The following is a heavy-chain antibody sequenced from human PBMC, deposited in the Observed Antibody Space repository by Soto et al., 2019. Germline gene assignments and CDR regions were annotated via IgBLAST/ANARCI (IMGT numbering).Heavy chain of an antibody. D-gene: IGHD3-22*01. V-gene: IGHV3-33*01. CDR3: ARDGNYYDSSGYLGA. J-gene: IGHJ5*02. Sequence: GGSLRLSCAASGFTFSSYGMHWVRQAPGKGLEWVAVIWYDGSNKYYADSVKGRFTISRDNSKNTLYLQMNSLRAEDTAVYYCARDGNYYDSSGYLGAWGQGTLVTVSS. CDR2: IWYDGSNK. CDR1: GFTFSSYG.